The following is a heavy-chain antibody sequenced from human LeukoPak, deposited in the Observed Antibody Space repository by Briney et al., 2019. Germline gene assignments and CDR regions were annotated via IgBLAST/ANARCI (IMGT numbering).Heavy chain of an antibody. CDR1: GFTFSSYS. V-gene: IGHV3-48*01. CDR2: ISSSSSTI. Sequence: GGSLRLSCAASGFTFSSYSMNWVRQAPGKGLEWVSYISSSSSTIYYADSVRGRFTISRDNAKNSLYLQMNSLRAEDTAVYYCARSEDSGWYFELDFDYWGQGTLVTVSS. CDR3: ARSEDSGWYFELDFDY. D-gene: IGHD6-19*01. J-gene: IGHJ4*02.